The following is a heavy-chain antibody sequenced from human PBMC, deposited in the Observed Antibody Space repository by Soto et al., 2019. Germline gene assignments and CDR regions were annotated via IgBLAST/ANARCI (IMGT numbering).Heavy chain of an antibody. CDR1: GDSVSSNSSA. J-gene: IGHJ6*02. V-gene: IGHV6-1*01. CDR3: ARGSGLGYDFWSGYYYYYYGMDV. D-gene: IGHD3-3*01. Sequence: SQTRSLPFAISGDSVSSNSSAWNCISQSPSRGLEWLGRTYYRSKLYNDYAVSVKSRITINPDTSKNQFSLQLNSVTPEDTAVYYCARGSGLGYDFWSGYYYYYYGMDVWGQGTTVTVSS. CDR2: TYYRSKLYN.